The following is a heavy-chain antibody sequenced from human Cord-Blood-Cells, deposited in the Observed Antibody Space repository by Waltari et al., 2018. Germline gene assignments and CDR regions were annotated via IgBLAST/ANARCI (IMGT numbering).Heavy chain of an antibody. D-gene: IGHD6-6*01. CDR1: GGSISSYY. CDR3: ARDFEYSSSSWYFDL. V-gene: IGHV4-4*07. CDR2: IYTSGST. J-gene: IGHJ2*01. Sequence: QVQLQESGPGLVKPSETLSLTCTVSGGSISSYYWSWIRQPAGKGLEWIGRIYTSGSTNYNPSLKSRVTISVDTSKNQFSLKLSSVTASDTAVYYCARDFEYSSSSWYFDLWGRGTLVTVSS.